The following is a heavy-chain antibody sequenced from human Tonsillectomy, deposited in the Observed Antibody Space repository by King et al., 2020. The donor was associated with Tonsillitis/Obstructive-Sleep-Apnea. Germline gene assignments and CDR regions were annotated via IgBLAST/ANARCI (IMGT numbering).Heavy chain of an antibody. CDR3: ARDPRVRGYLDY. V-gene: IGHV3-74*01. Sequence: VQLVESGGGLVQPGGSLRLSCAASGFTFISYWMHWVRQAPGKGLVWVSRINSDGSSTSYADSVKGRFTISRDNAKNTLYLQMNSLRAEDTAVYYCARDPRVRGYLDYWGQGTLVTVSS. D-gene: IGHD4/OR15-4a*01. J-gene: IGHJ4*02. CDR2: INSDGSST. CDR1: GFTFISYW.